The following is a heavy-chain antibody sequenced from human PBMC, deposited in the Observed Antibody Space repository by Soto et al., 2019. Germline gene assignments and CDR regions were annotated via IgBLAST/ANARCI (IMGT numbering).Heavy chain of an antibody. CDR2: MNPNSGNT. D-gene: IGHD6-13*01. V-gene: IGHV1-8*01. CDR3: ARAPQIAMYYYYYYRDV. CDR1: GYTFTSYD. J-gene: IGHJ6*03. Sequence: GASVKVSCKASGYTFTSYDINWVRQATGQGLEWMGWMNPNSGNTGYAQKFQGRVTMTRNTSISTAYMELSSLRSEDTAVYYCARAPQIAMYYYYYYRDVWGKGTTVTVSS.